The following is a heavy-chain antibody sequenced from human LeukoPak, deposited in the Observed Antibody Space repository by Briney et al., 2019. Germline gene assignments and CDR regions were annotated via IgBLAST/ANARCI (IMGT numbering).Heavy chain of an antibody. J-gene: IGHJ5*02. CDR2: IYTSGST. V-gene: IGHV4-4*09. CDR1: GGSISSYY. CDR3: ARLASLRGYCSSTSCYNGGNWFDP. D-gene: IGHD2-2*02. Sequence: SETLSLTCTVSGGSISSYYWSWIRQPPGKGLEWIGYIYTSGSTNYNPSLKSRVTISVDTSKNQFSLKLSSVTAADTAVCYCARLASLRGYCSSTSCYNGGNWFDPWGQGTLVTVSS.